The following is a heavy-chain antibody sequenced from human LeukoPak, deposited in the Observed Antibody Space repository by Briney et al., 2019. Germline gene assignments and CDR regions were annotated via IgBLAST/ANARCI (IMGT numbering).Heavy chain of an antibody. V-gene: IGHV4-34*01. CDR2: INHSGST. CDR1: GGSFSGYY. Sequence: SETLSLTCALYGGSFSGYYWSRIRQPPGKGLEWIGEINHSGSTNYNPSLKSRVTISVDTSKNQFSLKLSSVTAADTAVYYCARGRPYYYYGMDVWGQGTTVTVSS. J-gene: IGHJ6*02. CDR3: ARGRPYYYYGMDV.